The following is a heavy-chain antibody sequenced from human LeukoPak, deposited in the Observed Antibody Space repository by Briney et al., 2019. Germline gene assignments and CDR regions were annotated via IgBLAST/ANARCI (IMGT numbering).Heavy chain of an antibody. CDR3: AREGSMGLTGTYHFDY. J-gene: IGHJ4*02. CDR1: GGTFSSYA. D-gene: IGHD1-7*01. V-gene: IGHV1-69*04. CDR2: IIPIFGIT. Sequence: SVKVSCKASGGTFSSYAISWVRQAPGQGLEWMGRIIPIFGITNYAQKFQGRVTITADKSTSTAYMELSSLRSEDTAVYYCAREGSMGLTGTYHFDYWGQGTLVTVSS.